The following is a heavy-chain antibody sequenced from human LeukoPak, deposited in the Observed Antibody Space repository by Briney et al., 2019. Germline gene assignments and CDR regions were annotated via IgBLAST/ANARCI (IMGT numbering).Heavy chain of an antibody. J-gene: IGHJ4*02. V-gene: IGHV4-30-2*01. CDR1: GGSISSGGYS. Sequence: SQTLSLTCAVSGGSISSGGYSWSWIRQPPGKGLEWIGYIYQNGNTYYNPSLKSRVTISVDRSKNQFSLSLSSVTAADTAVYYCGRGGIAAAASGIDYWGQGTLVAVSS. D-gene: IGHD6-13*01. CDR3: GRGGIAAAASGIDY. CDR2: IYQNGNT.